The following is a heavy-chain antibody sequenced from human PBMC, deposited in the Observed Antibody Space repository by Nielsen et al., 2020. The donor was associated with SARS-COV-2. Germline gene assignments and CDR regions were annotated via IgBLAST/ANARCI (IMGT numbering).Heavy chain of an antibody. J-gene: IGHJ4*02. CDR1: GFTFDDYA. CDR2: ISWNSGSI. D-gene: IGHD3-9*01. Sequence: GGSLRLSCAASGFTFDDYAMHWVRQAPGKGLEWVSGISWNSGSIGYADSVKGRFTISRDNAKNSLYLQMNSLRAEDTAVYYCARDFDWLSYLDYWGQGALVTVSP. CDR3: ARDFDWLSYLDY. V-gene: IGHV3-9*01.